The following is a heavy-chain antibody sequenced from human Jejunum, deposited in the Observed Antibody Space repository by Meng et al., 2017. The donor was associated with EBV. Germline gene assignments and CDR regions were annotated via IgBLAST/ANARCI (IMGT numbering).Heavy chain of an antibody. CDR3: ARDERLGPYYFEY. Sequence: VNFRESGCEGKRPGDHIRISCRASGYTFTTYGIHWLRQPPGERLGLMGWINTGNGDTIYAQKFQGRVTITRDTSANTVYMDLSSLLSEDTAMYYCARDERLGPYYFEYWGQGTLVTVSS. CDR2: INTGNGDT. V-gene: IGHV1-3*04. J-gene: IGHJ4*02. D-gene: IGHD1-1*01. CDR1: GYTFTTYG.